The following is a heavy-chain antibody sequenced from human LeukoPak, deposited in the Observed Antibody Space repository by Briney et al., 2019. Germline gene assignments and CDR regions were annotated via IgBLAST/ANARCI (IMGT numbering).Heavy chain of an antibody. J-gene: IGHJ3*02. CDR1: GFTFSSYW. CDR2: IKHDGSEK. Sequence: GGSLRLSCAASGFTFSSYWMSWVRQAPGKGLEWVANIKHDGSEKYCVDSVKGRFTISRDNAKNSLYLQMNILRAEDLALYYCAKDISGWDRTTAFDIWGQGTMVTVSS. V-gene: IGHV3-7*03. CDR3: AKDISGWDRTTAFDI. D-gene: IGHD6-19*01.